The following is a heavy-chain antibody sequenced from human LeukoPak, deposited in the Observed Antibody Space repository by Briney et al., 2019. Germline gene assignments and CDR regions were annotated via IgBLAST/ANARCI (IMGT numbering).Heavy chain of an antibody. CDR1: GFTINTSS. Sequence: PAGSLRLSCAVSGFTINTSSLNWVRQAPGKGLEWVSSIGCSSSFVYYADLLKRRFTISIDNAKNSLYLEMNSLRVEGTAVDYSAGGTVACTPDFDFWGQGTLVAVSS. D-gene: IGHD6-19*01. CDR3: AGGTVACTPDFDF. CDR2: IGCSSSFV. V-gene: IGHV3-21*06. J-gene: IGHJ4*02.